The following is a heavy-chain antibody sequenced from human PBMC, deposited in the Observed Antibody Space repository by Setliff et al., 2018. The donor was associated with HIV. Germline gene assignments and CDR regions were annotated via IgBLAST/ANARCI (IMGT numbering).Heavy chain of an antibody. V-gene: IGHV3-23*01. Sequence: PGGSLRLSCAASGFAFDNYCMTWVRQAPGKGLEWVSAIGGSTGSTYYADSVKGRFTISTDNSKNTLYLQMNSLRAEDTAVYYCAKPLTQWGVSPGGTDAFDIWGQGTMVTVSS. CDR1: GFAFDNYC. CDR2: IGGSTGST. J-gene: IGHJ3*02. D-gene: IGHD1-26*01. CDR3: AKPLTQWGVSPGGTDAFDI.